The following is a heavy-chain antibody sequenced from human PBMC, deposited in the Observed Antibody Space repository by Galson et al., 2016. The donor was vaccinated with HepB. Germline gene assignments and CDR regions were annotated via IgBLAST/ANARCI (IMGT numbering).Heavy chain of an antibody. D-gene: IGHD3-10*01. V-gene: IGHV3-21*01. J-gene: IGHJ6*02. CDR2: ISTTTRYT. CDR1: GFTVSSYY. CDR3: GSGEDSYYYGMDV. Sequence: SLRLSCAASGFTVSSYYMRWVRQAPGKGLEWVSSISTTTRYTYYADSVKGRFTISRDNSKNSLYLQMNSLRAEDTAVYYCGSGEDSYYYGMDVWGQGTTVTVSS.